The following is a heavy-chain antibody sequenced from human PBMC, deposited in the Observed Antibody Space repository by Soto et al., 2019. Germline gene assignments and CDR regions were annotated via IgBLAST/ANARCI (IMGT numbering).Heavy chain of an antibody. D-gene: IGHD6-6*01. Sequence: GGSLRLSCAASGFTFSTYGMHWVRQAPGKGLEWLAVISNNGINKYYADSVKGRFTISRDNSKDTLFLQMNSLRGEDTAIYYCARVIRADSTSSNFYYYSGLDVWGQGTTVTVSS. J-gene: IGHJ6*02. CDR1: GFTFSTYG. V-gene: IGHV3-30*03. CDR3: ARVIRADSTSSNFYYYSGLDV. CDR2: ISNNGINK.